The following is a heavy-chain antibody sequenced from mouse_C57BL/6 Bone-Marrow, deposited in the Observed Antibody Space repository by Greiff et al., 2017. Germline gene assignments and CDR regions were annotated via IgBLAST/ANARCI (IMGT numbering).Heavy chain of an antibody. CDR1: GYTFTSYW. D-gene: IGHD2-3*01. CDR3: ARCYDGYCRGLAY. Sequence: QVQLQQPGAELVMPGASVKLSCKASGYTFTSYWMHWVKQRPGQGLEWIGEIDPSASYTNYNQKFKGKYTLTVDKSSSTAYMQLRSLPSEDSAVFGGARCYDGYCRGLAYGGQGTLVSVS. V-gene: IGHV1-69*01. J-gene: IGHJ3*01. CDR2: IDPSASYT.